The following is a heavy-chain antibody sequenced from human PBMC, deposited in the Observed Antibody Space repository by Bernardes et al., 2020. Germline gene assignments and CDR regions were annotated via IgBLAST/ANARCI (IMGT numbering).Heavy chain of an antibody. CDR2: VHYSGST. CDR1: GASITSFY. Sequence: SEPLSLTCTVSGASITSFYWSFIRQFPGKGLQWIAYVHYSGSTNYNPSLKSRVTISVDTSKNQFSLKLSSVTAADTAVYYCARDAGSCPFGSTSCPMWVDAFDIWGQGTMVTVSS. D-gene: IGHD2-2*01. V-gene: IGHV4-59*01. CDR3: ARDAGSCPFGSTSCPMWVDAFDI. J-gene: IGHJ3*02.